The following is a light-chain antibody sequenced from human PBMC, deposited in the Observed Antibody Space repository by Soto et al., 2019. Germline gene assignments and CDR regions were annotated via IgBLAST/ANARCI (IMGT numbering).Light chain of an antibody. CDR1: SSNIGINV. CDR3: AAWDDRLNGYLL. CDR2: TND. V-gene: IGLV1-44*01. J-gene: IGLJ2*01. Sequence: QSALTQPPSASGTPGQSVIISCSGGSSNIGINVVDWYQQLPGMPPKLLIYTNDRRPSGVPDRFSASKSGTSASLAISWLQSEDEGIYYCAAWDDRLNGYLLFGGGTKLTVL.